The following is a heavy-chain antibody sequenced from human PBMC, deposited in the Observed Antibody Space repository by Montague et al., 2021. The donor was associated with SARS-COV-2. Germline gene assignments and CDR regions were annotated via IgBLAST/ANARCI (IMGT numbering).Heavy chain of an antibody. CDR2: INSDGSST. Sequence: SLRLSCAASGFTFSSYWMHWVRQAPGKGLVWVSRINSDGSSTSYADSVKGRFTISRDNSKNPLYLQMNSLRAEDTAVYYCARSARFGESPEMDVWGQGTTVTVSS. CDR3: ARSARFGESPEMDV. J-gene: IGHJ6*02. V-gene: IGHV3-74*01. CDR1: GFTFSSYW. D-gene: IGHD3-10*01.